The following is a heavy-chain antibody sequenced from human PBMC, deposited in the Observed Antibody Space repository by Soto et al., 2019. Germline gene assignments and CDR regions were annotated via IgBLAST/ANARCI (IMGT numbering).Heavy chain of an antibody. Sequence: QVQLVESGGGVVQPGRSLRLSCAASGFTFSSYGMHWVRQAPGKGLEWVAVIWYDGSNKYYADSVKGRFTISRDNSKNTLYLQMNSLRAEDTAVYYCARDIGHYDNLLGYWGQGTLVTVSS. CDR2: IWYDGSNK. J-gene: IGHJ4*02. CDR3: ARDIGHYDNLLGY. V-gene: IGHV3-33*01. CDR1: GFTFSSYG. D-gene: IGHD3-22*01.